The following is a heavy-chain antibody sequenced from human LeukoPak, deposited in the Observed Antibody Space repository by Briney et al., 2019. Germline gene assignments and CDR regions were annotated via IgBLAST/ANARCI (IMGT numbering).Heavy chain of an antibody. J-gene: IGHJ4*02. CDR1: GGSISSGGYS. CDR2: IYHSGST. V-gene: IGHV4-30-2*01. Sequence: SETLSLTCAVSGGSISSGGYSWSWLRQPPGKGLEWIGYIYHSGSTYYNPSLKSRVTISVDRSKNQFSLKLSSVTAADTAVYYCATATSGYSKIDYWGQGTLVTVSS. CDR3: ATATSGYSKIDY. D-gene: IGHD5-12*01.